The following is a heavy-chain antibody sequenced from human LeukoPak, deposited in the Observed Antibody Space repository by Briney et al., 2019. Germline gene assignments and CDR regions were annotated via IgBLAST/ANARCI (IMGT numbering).Heavy chain of an antibody. Sequence: ASVKVSCKASGYTFTSYGISWVRQAPGQGLEWMGWINPNSGGTNYAQRFQGRVTMTRDTSISTAHMELSRVTSDDTAVYYCAREGSGRSFDYWGQGTLVTVSS. CDR2: INPNSGGT. CDR1: GYTFTSYG. D-gene: IGHD3-10*01. J-gene: IGHJ4*02. CDR3: AREGSGRSFDY. V-gene: IGHV1-2*02.